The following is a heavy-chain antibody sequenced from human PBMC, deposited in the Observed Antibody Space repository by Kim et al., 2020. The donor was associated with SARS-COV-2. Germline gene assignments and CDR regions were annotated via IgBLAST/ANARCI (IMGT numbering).Heavy chain of an antibody. D-gene: IGHD6-13*01. CDR3: ARAHIASAGKTFDY. CDR2: IYHSGST. J-gene: IGHJ4*02. CDR1: GGSFSGNY. V-gene: IGHV4-34*01. Sequence: SETLSLTCAVYGGSFSGNYWSWIRQPPGKGLEWIGEIYHSGSTNYNPSLKSRVTISVDTSKNHFSLKLSSVTAADTAVYYCARAHIASAGKTFDYWGQGTLVTVSS.